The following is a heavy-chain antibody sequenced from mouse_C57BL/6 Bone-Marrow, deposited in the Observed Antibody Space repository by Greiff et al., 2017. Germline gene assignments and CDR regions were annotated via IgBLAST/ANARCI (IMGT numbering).Heavy chain of an antibody. V-gene: IGHV5-17*01. D-gene: IGHD1-1*01. CDR3: ASTFITTVVEGFAY. CDR1: GFTFSDYG. J-gene: IGHJ3*01. CDR2: ISSGSSTI. Sequence: EVKLMESGGGLVKPGGSLKLSCAASGFTFSDYGMHWVRQAPEKGLEWVAYISSGSSTIYYADTVKGRFTISRDNAKNTLFLQMTSLRSEDTAMYYCASTFITTVVEGFAYWGQGTLVTVSA.